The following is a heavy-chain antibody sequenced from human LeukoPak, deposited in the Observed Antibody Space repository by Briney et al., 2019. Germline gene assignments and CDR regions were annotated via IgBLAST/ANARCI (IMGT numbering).Heavy chain of an antibody. J-gene: IGHJ5*02. CDR3: ARGLTHSSSSWPYNWFDP. Sequence: ASVKVSCKASGYTFTSYGISWVRQAPGQGLEWMGWISAYNGNTNYAQKLQGRVTMTTDTSTSTAYMELRSLRSDDTAVYYCARGLTHSSSSWPYNWFDPWGQGTLVTVSS. D-gene: IGHD6-13*01. V-gene: IGHV1-18*01. CDR1: GYTFTSYG. CDR2: ISAYNGNT.